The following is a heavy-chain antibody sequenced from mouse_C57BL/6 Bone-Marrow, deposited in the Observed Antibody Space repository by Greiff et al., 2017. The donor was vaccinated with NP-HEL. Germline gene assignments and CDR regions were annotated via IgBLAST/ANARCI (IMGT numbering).Heavy chain of an antibody. Sequence: EVKLLESGPGLVKPSQSLSLTCSVTGYSITSGYYWNWIRQFPGNKLEWMGYISYDGSNNYNPSLKNRISITRDTSKNQFFLKLNSVTTEDTATYYCARGVITTVVGYFDVWGTGTTVTVSS. V-gene: IGHV3-6*01. CDR1: GYSITSGYY. CDR2: ISYDGSN. D-gene: IGHD1-1*01. CDR3: ARGVITTVVGYFDV. J-gene: IGHJ1*03.